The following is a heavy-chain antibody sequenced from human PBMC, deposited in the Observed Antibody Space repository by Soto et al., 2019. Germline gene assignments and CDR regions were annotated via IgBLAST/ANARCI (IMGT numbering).Heavy chain of an antibody. D-gene: IGHD5-18*01. CDR3: VRGASYGYPLYFDY. CDR1: GFTFSSYG. Sequence: GGSLRLSCAASGFTFSSYGMHWVRQAPGKGLEWVAVIWYDGSNKYYADSVKGRFTISRDNSKNTLYLQMNSLRAEDTAVYYCVRGASYGYPLYFDYWGQGTLVTVSS. V-gene: IGHV3-33*01. CDR2: IWYDGSNK. J-gene: IGHJ4*02.